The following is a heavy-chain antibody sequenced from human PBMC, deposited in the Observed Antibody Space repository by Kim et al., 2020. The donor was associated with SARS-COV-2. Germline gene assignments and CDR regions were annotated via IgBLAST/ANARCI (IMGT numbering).Heavy chain of an antibody. CDR2: ICHSGST. CDR1: GGSISSSNC. J-gene: IGHJ4*02. CDR3: ASAISRTVDY. V-gene: IGHV4-4*02. D-gene: IGHD3-9*01. Sequence: SETLSLTCAVSGGSISSSNCWSWVRQPPGKRLAWIGEICHSGSTNYNPSLKSRFTISADKSKNQFSLKLPSVTAADTAVYYCASAISRTVDYWGQGILVTVSS.